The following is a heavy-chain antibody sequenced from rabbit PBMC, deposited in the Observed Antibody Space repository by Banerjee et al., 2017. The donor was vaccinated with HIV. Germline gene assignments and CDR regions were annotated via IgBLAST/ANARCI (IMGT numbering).Heavy chain of an antibody. D-gene: IGHD4-1*01. Sequence: QQQLEESGGGLVKPGGTLTLTCKASGFYFSRCGISWVRQAPGKGLEWIACIYPDDDSTDYASWVSGRFTISLDNAQNTVFLQMTSLTAADTATYFCAIMNSRGWGDFNLWGPGTLVTVS. CDR1: GFYFSRCG. CDR3: AIMNSRGWGDFNL. CDR2: IYPDDDST. V-gene: IGHV1S47*01. J-gene: IGHJ4*01.